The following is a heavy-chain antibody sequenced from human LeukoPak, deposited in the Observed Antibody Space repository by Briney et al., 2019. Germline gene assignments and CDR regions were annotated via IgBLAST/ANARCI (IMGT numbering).Heavy chain of an antibody. V-gene: IGHV3-21*01. CDR2: ISSSSSYI. J-gene: IGHJ4*02. CDR1: GFTFSSYS. D-gene: IGHD6-13*01. Sequence: GGSLRLSCAASGFTFSSYSMNWVRQAPGKGLEWVSSISSSSSYIYYADSVKGRFTISRDNAKNSLNLQMNSLRAEDTAVYYCARCSSSWSYYFDYWGQGTLVTVSS. CDR3: ARCSSSWSYYFDY.